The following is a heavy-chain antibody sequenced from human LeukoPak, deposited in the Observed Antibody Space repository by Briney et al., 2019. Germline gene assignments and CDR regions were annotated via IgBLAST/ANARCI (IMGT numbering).Heavy chain of an antibody. CDR3: ARVEDYGDPFGGNYYYYMDV. V-gene: IGHV3-53*01. Sequence: PGGSLSLSCAASGFPVSSNYMSWVRQAPGKGLEWVSVIYSGGSTYYADSVQGRFTISRDNSKNTLYLQMNSLRAEDTAVYYCARVEDYGDPFGGNYYYYMDVWGKGTTVTVSS. CDR2: IYSGGST. CDR1: GFPVSSNY. D-gene: IGHD4-17*01. J-gene: IGHJ6*03.